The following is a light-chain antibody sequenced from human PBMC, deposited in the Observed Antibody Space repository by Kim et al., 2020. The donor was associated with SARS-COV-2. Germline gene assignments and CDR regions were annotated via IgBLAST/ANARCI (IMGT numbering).Light chain of an antibody. Sequence: VAQRKTARTTCGGNNMGSKSVHWYQQKPGQAPVLVIYYDSDRPSGIPERFSGSNSGNTATLTISRVEAGDEADYYCQVWDSSSDHVFGTGTKVTVL. CDR2: YDS. CDR3: QVWDSSSDHV. J-gene: IGLJ1*01. CDR1: NMGSKS. V-gene: IGLV3-21*04.